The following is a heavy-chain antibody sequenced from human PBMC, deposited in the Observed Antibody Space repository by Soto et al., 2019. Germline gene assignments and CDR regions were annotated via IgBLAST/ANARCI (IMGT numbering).Heavy chain of an antibody. Sequence: QVQLVQSGAEVKKPGSSVRVSCKASGGTFSSYALNWVRQAPGQGLEWMGGIIPMFGTARYAQKFQGRVTITADEATSTVHMELSSLRSEDTAVYYCARDYGHDCSGGSCYLFLWGQGTLVTVSS. V-gene: IGHV1-69*01. CDR3: ARDYGHDCSGGSCYLFL. CDR2: IIPMFGTA. D-gene: IGHD2-15*01. CDR1: GGTFSSYA. J-gene: IGHJ4*02.